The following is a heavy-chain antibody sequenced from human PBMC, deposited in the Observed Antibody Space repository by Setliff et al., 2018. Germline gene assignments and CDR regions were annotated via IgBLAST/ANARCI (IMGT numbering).Heavy chain of an antibody. V-gene: IGHV5-51*01. CDR2: IYAGDSDT. CDR1: GYSFANSW. Sequence: GESLKISCQGSGYSFANSWIAWVRQMPGKGLEWMGVIYAGDSDTRYSPSLQGQVTFSADRSISTAHLQWDSLKASDTAMYYCARGYDSGGWNYWGQGTLVTVSS. D-gene: IGHD3-22*01. CDR3: ARGYDSGGWNY. J-gene: IGHJ4*02.